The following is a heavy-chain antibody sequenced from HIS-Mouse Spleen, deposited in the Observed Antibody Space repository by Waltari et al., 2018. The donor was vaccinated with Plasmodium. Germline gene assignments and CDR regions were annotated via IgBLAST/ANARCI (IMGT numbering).Heavy chain of an antibody. Sequence: QVQLQQWGAGLLKPSETLSLTCAVYGGSIRGYSWSWIRQPPGKGLEWIGEINHSGSTNYNPSLKSRVTISVDTSKNQFSLKLSSVTAADTAVYYCARAYYDFWSGYRFDYWGQGTLVTVSS. J-gene: IGHJ4*02. CDR3: ARAYYDFWSGYRFDY. D-gene: IGHD3-3*01. CDR1: GGSIRGYS. V-gene: IGHV4-34*01. CDR2: INHSGST.